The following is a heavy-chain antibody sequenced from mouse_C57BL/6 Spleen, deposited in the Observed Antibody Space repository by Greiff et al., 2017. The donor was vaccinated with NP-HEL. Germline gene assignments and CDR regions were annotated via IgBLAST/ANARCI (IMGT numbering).Heavy chain of an antibody. V-gene: IGHV1-53*01. J-gene: IGHJ2*01. CDR1: GYTFTSYW. CDR2: INPSNGGT. D-gene: IGHD1-1*01. CDR3: ARGGIYYYGSSYVGNY. Sequence: QVQLQQPGTELVKPGASVKLSCKASGYTFTSYWMHWVKQRPGQGLEWIGNINPSNGGTNYNEKFKSKATLTVDKSSSTAYMQLSSLTSKDSAVYYCARGGIYYYGSSYVGNYWGQGTTLTVSS.